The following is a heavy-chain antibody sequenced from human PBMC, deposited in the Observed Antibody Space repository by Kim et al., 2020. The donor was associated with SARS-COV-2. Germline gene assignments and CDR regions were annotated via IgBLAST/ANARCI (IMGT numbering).Heavy chain of an antibody. CDR3: ASAYYDSSGYYSYYGMDV. V-gene: IGHV5-10-1*01. J-gene: IGHJ6*02. CDR2: IDPSDSYT. CDR1: GYSFTSYW. D-gene: IGHD3-22*01. Sequence: GESLKISCKGSGYSFTSYWISWVRQMPGKGLEWMGRIDPSDSYTNYSPSFQGHVTISADKSISTAYLQWSSLKASDTAMYYCASAYYDSSGYYSYYGMDVWGQGTTVTVSS.